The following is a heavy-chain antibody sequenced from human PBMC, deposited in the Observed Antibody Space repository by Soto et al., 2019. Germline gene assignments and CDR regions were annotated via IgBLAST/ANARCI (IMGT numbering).Heavy chain of an antibody. V-gene: IGHV3-11*06. CDR3: ARDLGGEQLGVHRMDV. CDR1: GFTFSDYY. J-gene: IGHJ6*02. Sequence: GGSLRLSCAASGFTFSDYYMSWIRQAPGKGLEWVSYISSSSSYTNYADSVKGRFTISRDNAKNSLYLQMNSLRAEDPAVYYCARDLGGEQLGVHRMDVWGQGTTVTVPS. D-gene: IGHD6-6*01. CDR2: ISSSSSYT.